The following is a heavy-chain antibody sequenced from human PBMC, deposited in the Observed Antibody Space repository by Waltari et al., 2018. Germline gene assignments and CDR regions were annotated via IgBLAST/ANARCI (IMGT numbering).Heavy chain of an antibody. D-gene: IGHD3-3*01. J-gene: IGHJ6*02. CDR1: GFTFSSYW. V-gene: IGHV3-7*01. CDR2: IKQDGSEK. Sequence: EVQLVESGGGLVQPGGSLRLSCAASGFTFSSYWMSWVRQAPGKGREWVANIKQDGSEKYYVDAVKGRFTISRDNAKNARYLQMNSLRAEDTAVYYCARDNRITIFGVVIINYYYGMDVWGQGTTVTVSS. CDR3: ARDNRITIFGVVIINYYYGMDV.